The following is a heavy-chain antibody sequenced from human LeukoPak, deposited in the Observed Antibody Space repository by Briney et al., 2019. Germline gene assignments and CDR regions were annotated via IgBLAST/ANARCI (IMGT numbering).Heavy chain of an antibody. CDR1: GFTFSTYW. V-gene: IGHV3-9*03. D-gene: IGHD5-12*01. CDR2: ISWNSGSI. CDR3: AKTSIREIVATIYWYFDL. J-gene: IGHJ2*01. Sequence: GGSLRLSCAASGFTFSTYWMTWVRQAPGKGLEWVSGISWNSGSIGYADSVKGRFTISRDNAKNSLYLQMNSLRAEDMALYYCAKTSIREIVATIYWYFDLWGRGTLVTVSS.